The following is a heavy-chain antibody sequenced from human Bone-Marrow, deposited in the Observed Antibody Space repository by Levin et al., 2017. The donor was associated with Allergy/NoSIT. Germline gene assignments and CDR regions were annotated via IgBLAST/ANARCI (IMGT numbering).Heavy chain of an antibody. Sequence: SCAASGFSFNSYGMNWVRQAPGKGLEWVSYISGSSSLIYYADSVRGRFTISRDTGKTSLFLQMNSLRDDDTAVYYCARDRDDYGDPDGAFDIWGQGTMVTVSS. J-gene: IGHJ3*02. V-gene: IGHV3-48*02. CDR2: ISGSSSLI. CDR1: GFSFNSYG. D-gene: IGHD4-17*01. CDR3: ARDRDDYGDPDGAFDI.